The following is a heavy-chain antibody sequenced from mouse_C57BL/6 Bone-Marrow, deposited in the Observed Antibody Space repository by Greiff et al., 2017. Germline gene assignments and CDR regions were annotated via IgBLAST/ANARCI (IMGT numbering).Heavy chain of an antibody. V-gene: IGHV1-75*01. CDR1: GYTFTDYY. CDR3: ARSSFCSGSSYGAMDY. Sequence: VMLVESGPELVKPGASVKISCKASGYTFTDYYINWVKQRPGQGLEWIGWIFPGGGSTYYNEKFKGKATLTVDKSSSTAYMLLSILTSEDSAVYFYARSSFCSGSSYGAMDYWGQGTSVTVSS. CDR2: IFPGGGST. D-gene: IGHD1-1*01. J-gene: IGHJ4*01.